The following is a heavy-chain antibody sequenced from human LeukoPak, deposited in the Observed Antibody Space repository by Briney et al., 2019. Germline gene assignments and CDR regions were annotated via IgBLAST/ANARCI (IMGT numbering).Heavy chain of an antibody. CDR2: INPNSGGT. J-gene: IGHJ6*02. CDR1: GYTFTGYY. CDR3: ARDRGSSTPDYGMDV. D-gene: IGHD2-2*01. V-gene: IGHV1-2*02. Sequence: ASVKVSCKASGYTFTGYYMHWVRQAPGQGLEWMGWINPNSGGTNYAQKFRGRVTMTRDTSISTAYMELSRLRSDDTAVYYCARDRGSSTPDYGMDVWGQGTTVTVSS.